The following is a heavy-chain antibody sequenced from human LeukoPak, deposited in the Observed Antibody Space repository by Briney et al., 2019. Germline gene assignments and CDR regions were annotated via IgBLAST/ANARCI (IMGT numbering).Heavy chain of an antibody. CDR1: GFTFSSYG. V-gene: IGHV3-33*01. D-gene: IGHD4-11*01. CDR3: ARSDRDYSGYYYGMDV. Sequence: GGSLRLSCAASGFTFSSYGMHWVRQAPGKGLEWVAVIWYDGSNKYYADSVKGRFTISRDNSKNTLYLQMNSLRAEDTAVYYCARSDRDYSGYYYGMDVWGQGTTVTVSS. CDR2: IWYDGSNK. J-gene: IGHJ6*02.